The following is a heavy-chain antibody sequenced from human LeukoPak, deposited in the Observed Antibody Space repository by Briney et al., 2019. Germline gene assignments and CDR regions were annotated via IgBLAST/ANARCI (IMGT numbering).Heavy chain of an antibody. CDR3: ARATLYGNTGFHLDP. V-gene: IGHV1-18*01. CDR2: ISAYNGNT. Sequence: ASVKVSCKASGYTFTSYDISWVRQAPGQGLEWMGWISAYNGNTNYAQKLQGRVTMTTDTSTSTAYMELRSLRSDDTAVYYCARATLYGNTGFHLDPWGQGTLVTVSS. CDR1: GYTFTSYD. J-gene: IGHJ5*02. D-gene: IGHD2/OR15-2a*01.